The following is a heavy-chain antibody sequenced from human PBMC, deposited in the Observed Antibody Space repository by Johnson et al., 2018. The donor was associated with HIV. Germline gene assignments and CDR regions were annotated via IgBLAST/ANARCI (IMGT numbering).Heavy chain of an antibody. J-gene: IGHJ3*02. D-gene: IGHD6-13*01. Sequence: VQLVESGGGVVQPGGSLRLSCAVSGFAFDDYAMHWVRQAPGKGLEWVSLISWDGNSTYYGDSVKGRFTISRENGENSLYLQMNSLRTEDTALYYCAKDMGYSSFDIWGQGTMVTVSS. CDR3: AKDMGYSSFDI. V-gene: IGHV3-43D*03. CDR1: GFAFDDYA. CDR2: ISWDGNST.